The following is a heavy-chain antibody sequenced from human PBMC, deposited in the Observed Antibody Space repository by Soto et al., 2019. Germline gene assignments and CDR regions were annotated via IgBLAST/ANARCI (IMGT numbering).Heavy chain of an antibody. D-gene: IGHD2-15*01. J-gene: IGHJ4*02. CDR3: VRTSLVVAVATREDF. Sequence: EVQLVESGGGLVQPGESLRLSCAASGFTFSNYCMHWVRQAPGKGLVWVSRIDSDGSRITYADFVKGRFTISRDNAKTTVYLHMNSLTAEDTAVYYCVRTSLVVAVATREDFWGQGTLVTVSS. CDR1: GFTFSNYC. CDR2: IDSDGSRI. V-gene: IGHV3-74*01.